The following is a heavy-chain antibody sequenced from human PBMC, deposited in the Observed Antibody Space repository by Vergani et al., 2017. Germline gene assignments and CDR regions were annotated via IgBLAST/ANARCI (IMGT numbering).Heavy chain of an antibody. D-gene: IGHD3-22*01. CDR1: GYSFTSYW. Sequence: EVPLVQSGAEVKKPGESLKISCKGSGYSFTSYWIGWVRQMPGKGLEWMGIIYPGDSDTRYSPSFQGQVTISADKSISTAYLQWSSLKASDTAMYYCARLGYDDSSGYYRDYWGQGTLVTVSS. V-gene: IGHV5-51*01. CDR2: IYPGDSDT. CDR3: ARLGYDDSSGYYRDY. J-gene: IGHJ4*02.